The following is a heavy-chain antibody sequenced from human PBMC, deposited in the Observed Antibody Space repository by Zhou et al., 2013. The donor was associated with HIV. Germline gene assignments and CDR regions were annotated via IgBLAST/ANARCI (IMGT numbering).Heavy chain of an antibody. Sequence: QVQLVQSGAEVKKPGASVKVSCKASGYTFTRYGISCVRQAPGQGLEWMGGILLRLGEIYYAEEFKGRVTITTDDSTSTAHMELSSLRSEDTAVYYCARVLLTYYSESSGYYFDYWGQGTLVTVSS. D-gene: IGHD3-22*01. CDR1: GYTFTRYG. V-gene: IGHV1-69*01. CDR2: ILLRLGEI. J-gene: IGHJ4*02. CDR3: ARVLLTYYSESSGYYFDY.